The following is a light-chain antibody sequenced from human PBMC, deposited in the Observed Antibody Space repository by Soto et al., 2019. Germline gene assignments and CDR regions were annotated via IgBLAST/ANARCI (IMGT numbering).Light chain of an antibody. J-gene: IGLJ1*01. V-gene: IGLV2-14*01. CDR1: SSVVGGYDY. CDR3: SSHTSRSTRV. Sequence: QSALTQPASVSGSPGQSIAISCTGTSSVVGGYDYVSWYQQHPDKAPKLMIYEVTKRPSGVSNRFSGSKSGNTASLTISGLQPEDEADYYSSSHTSRSTRVSGSGTKLTVL. CDR2: EVT.